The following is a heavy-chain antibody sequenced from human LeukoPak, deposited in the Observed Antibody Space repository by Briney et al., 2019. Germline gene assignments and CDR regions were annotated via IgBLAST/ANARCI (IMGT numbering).Heavy chain of an antibody. CDR3: ARHRACGGNRYYYYGMDV. Sequence: PSETLSLTCTVSGGSISSYYWSWIRQPPGKGLEWIGYIYYSGSTNYNPSLKSRVTISVDTSKSQFSLKLSSVTAADTAVYYCARHRACGGNRYYYYGMDVWGQGTTVTVSS. D-gene: IGHD4-23*01. J-gene: IGHJ6*02. CDR1: GGSISSYY. V-gene: IGHV4-59*08. CDR2: IYYSGST.